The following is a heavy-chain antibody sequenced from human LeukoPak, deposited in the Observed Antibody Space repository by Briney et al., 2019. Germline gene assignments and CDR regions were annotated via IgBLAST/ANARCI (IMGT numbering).Heavy chain of an antibody. J-gene: IGHJ5*02. V-gene: IGHV4-61*08. D-gene: IGHD6-13*01. CDR2: IYYSGST. CDR3: ASSSWFLGWFDP. CDR1: GGSISSGGYY. Sequence: SQTLSLTCTVSGGSISSGGYYWSWIRQPPGKGLEWIGYIYYSGSTNYNPSLKSRVTMSVDTSKNQFSLKLSSVTAADTAVYYCASSSWFLGWFDPWGQGTLVTVSS.